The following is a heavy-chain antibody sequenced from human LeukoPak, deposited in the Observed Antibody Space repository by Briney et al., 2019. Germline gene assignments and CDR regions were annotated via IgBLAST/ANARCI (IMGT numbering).Heavy chain of an antibody. Sequence: SVKVSCKASGGTFSSYAISWVRQAPGQGLEWMGGIIPIFGTANYAQKFRGRVTITTDESTSTAYMELSSLRSEDTAVYYCARSPEVVTAIQFLFALDYWGQGTLVTVSS. CDR3: ARSPEVVTAIQFLFALDY. J-gene: IGHJ4*02. D-gene: IGHD2-21*02. CDR1: GGTFSSYA. V-gene: IGHV1-69*05. CDR2: IIPIFGTA.